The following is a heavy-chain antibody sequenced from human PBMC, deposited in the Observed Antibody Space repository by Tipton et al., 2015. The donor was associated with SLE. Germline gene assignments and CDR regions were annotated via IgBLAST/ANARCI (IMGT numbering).Heavy chain of an antibody. CDR3: ARHVLSLTSSFFDL. D-gene: IGHD3-16*02. CDR1: GGSINSRTLY. Sequence: TLSLTCTVSGGSINSRTLYWGWIRQPPGKGLEWIGNTHYSGNTYYTPSLKSRITISLDTSKNKFALRLSFVTAADTAVYYCARHVLSLTSSFFDLWGRGTLVSVSS. CDR2: THYSGNT. V-gene: IGHV4-39*06. J-gene: IGHJ2*01.